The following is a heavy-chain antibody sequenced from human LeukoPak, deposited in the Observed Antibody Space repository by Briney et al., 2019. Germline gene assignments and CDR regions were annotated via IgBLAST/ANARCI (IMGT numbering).Heavy chain of an antibody. CDR1: GFTFSSYW. CDR2: IKQDGSEK. V-gene: IGHV3-7*03. Sequence: GGSLRLSCAASGFTFSSYWMSWVRQAPGKGLEWVANIKQDGSEKYYVDSVKGRFTISRDNAKNSLYLQMNSLRAEDTALYHCARKDDSSGYDYWGQGTLVTVSS. D-gene: IGHD3-22*01. J-gene: IGHJ4*02. CDR3: ARKDDSSGYDY.